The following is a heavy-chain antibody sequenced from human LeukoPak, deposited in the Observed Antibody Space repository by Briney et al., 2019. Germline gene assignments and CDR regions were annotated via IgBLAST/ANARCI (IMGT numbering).Heavy chain of an antibody. V-gene: IGHV3-23*01. J-gene: IGHJ5*02. D-gene: IGHD3-10*01. CDR2: ISGSGGST. CDR1: GFTFSSYA. Sequence: PGGTLRLSCAASGFTFSSYAMSWVRQAPGKGLEWVSAISGSGGSTYYADSVKGRFTISRDNSKNTLYLQMNSLRAEDTAVYYCAKDSDAEILLWFGELETNWFDPWGQGTLVTVSS. CDR3: AKDSDAEILLWFGELETNWFDP.